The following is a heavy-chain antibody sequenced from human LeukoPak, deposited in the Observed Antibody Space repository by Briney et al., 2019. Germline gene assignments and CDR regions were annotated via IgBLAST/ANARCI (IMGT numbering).Heavy chain of an antibody. V-gene: IGHV6-1*01. CDR3: ARGRDSAFDI. Sequence: SQTLSLTCTISGGRVSRSGVGWDRLRPAPSRGLEGLGRTNYRSNDYAISVKGRITINLITSKSQFSLQLTSVVPEGTAVYYCARGRDSAFDIWGHGTMVTVSS. CDR1: GGRVSRSGVG. D-gene: IGHD2-15*01. CDR2: TNYRSN. J-gene: IGHJ3*02.